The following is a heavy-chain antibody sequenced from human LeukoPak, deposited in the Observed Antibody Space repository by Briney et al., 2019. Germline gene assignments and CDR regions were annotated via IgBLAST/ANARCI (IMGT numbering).Heavy chain of an antibody. Sequence: ASMKVSCKASGYTFTGYYLHWVRQAPGQGPEWVGWITPNNGVSNYAQKFQGRVTMSRDTSITTAYMELSRLRSDDTAVYYCATAGPSWDAFDIWGQGTMVTVSS. CDR1: GYTFTGYY. J-gene: IGHJ3*02. CDR2: ITPNNGVS. CDR3: ATAGPSWDAFDI. V-gene: IGHV1-2*02.